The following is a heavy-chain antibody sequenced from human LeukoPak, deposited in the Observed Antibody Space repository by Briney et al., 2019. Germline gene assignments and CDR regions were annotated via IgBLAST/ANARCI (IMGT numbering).Heavy chain of an antibody. CDR3: ARNSGWTLFDY. J-gene: IGHJ4*02. V-gene: IGHV3-21*01. CDR1: GFTFSSYS. CDR2: ISSSSSYI. D-gene: IGHD6-19*01. Sequence: GGSLRLSCAASGFTFSSYSVNWVCQARGKGLEWVSSISSSSSYIYYADSVKGRFTISRDNAKNSLYLQMNSLRAEDTAVYYCARNSGWTLFDYWGQGTPVTVSS.